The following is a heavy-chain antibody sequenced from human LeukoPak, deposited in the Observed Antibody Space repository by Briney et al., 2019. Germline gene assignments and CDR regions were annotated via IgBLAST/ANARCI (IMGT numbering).Heavy chain of an antibody. CDR3: ARTYSSGWFEVDYMDV. CDR1: GYTFTGYY. J-gene: IGHJ6*03. D-gene: IGHD6-19*01. Sequence: ASVKVSCKASGYTFTGYYMHWVRQAPGQGLEWMGWINPNSDGTNYAQKFQGRVTMTKDTSISTAYMELSRLRSDDTAVYYCARTYSSGWFEVDYMDVWGKGTTVTVSS. V-gene: IGHV1-2*02. CDR2: INPNSDGT.